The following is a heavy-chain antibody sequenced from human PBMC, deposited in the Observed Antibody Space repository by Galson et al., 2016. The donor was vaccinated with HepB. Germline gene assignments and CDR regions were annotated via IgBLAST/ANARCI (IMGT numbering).Heavy chain of an antibody. J-gene: IGHJ4*02. CDR1: GFSFYAYS. CDR2: ISADGERT. CDR3: AKEAYAQFGELLWTDY. D-gene: IGHD3-10*01. V-gene: IGHV3-23*01. Sequence: SLRLSCAASGFSFYAYSVTWVRQAPGKGLEWLAAISADGERTFYADSVKGRFTISRDNPKNTLHRQMNSLRGEDTAVYYCAKEAYAQFGELLWTDYWGQGTLVTVSS.